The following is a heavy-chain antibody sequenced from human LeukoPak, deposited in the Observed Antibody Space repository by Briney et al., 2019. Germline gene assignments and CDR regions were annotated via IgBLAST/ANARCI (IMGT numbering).Heavy chain of an antibody. CDR3: ARDLTL. CDR1: EFTFSSYG. Sequence: GGSLRLSCTASEFTFSSYGMHWFRQAPGKGLEWVAFIRYAGSSKYYADSVKGRFTISRDNSKNTLYLQMNSLRAEDTAVYYCARDLTLWGQGTLVTVSS. CDR2: IRYAGSSK. J-gene: IGHJ4*02. V-gene: IGHV3-30*02.